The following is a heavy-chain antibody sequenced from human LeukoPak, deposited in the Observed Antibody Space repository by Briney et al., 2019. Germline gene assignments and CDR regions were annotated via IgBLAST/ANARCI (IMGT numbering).Heavy chain of an antibody. D-gene: IGHD3/OR15-3a*01. V-gene: IGHV3-30*03. CDR3: ATMIFGMVIPLDY. CDR1: GFTFSNYG. Sequence: GGSLRLSCAASGFTFSNYGMHWVRQAPGKGLEWVTLISYDGSNKDYADSVKGRFTISRDNSKNTLYLQMNSLRAEDTAVYYCATMIFGMVIPLDYWGQGSLVTVSS. CDR2: ISYDGSNK. J-gene: IGHJ4*02.